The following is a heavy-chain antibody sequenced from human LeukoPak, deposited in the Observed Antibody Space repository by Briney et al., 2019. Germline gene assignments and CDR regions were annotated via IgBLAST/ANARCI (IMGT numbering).Heavy chain of an antibody. J-gene: IGHJ5*02. V-gene: IGHV1-2*02. Sequence: ASVKVSCKASGNTLDGFYFHWVRQAPGQGLEWMGWINPKNGGTNYAQKFQGRVTMTRDTSISTASMELSRLTSDDTAVYYCARETYDCSSTSCLDWFDPWGQGTLVTVSS. D-gene: IGHD2-2*01. CDR1: GNTLDGFY. CDR2: INPKNGGT. CDR3: ARETYDCSSTSCLDWFDP.